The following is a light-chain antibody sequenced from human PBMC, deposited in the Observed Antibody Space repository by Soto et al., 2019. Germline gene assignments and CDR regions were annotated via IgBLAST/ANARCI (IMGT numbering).Light chain of an antibody. CDR2: QVT. V-gene: IGLV2-23*02. CDR1: SSDLAIYNY. CDR3: CSYAGSSTWV. J-gene: IGLJ3*02. Sequence: QSALTQPASVSGSPGQSITISCTGTSSDLAIYNYVSWYQQQPGKAPKLMIYQVTNRPSGVSNRFSGSKSGNTASLTISGLQAEDEADYYCCSYAGSSTWVFGGGTKLTVL.